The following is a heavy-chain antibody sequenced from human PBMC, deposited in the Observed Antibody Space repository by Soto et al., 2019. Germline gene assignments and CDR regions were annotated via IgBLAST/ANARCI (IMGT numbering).Heavy chain of an antibody. CDR3: AAVDYSNYGPLIDY. D-gene: IGHD4-4*01. V-gene: IGHV4-59*01. J-gene: IGHJ4*02. Sequence: PSETLSLTCTVSGGSISSDYWSWIRQPPGKGLEWIGYIYYSGSTNYNPSLKSRVTISVDTSKNQFSLKLSSVTAADTAVYYCAAVDYSNYGPLIDYWGQGTLVTVSS. CDR1: GGSISSDY. CDR2: IYYSGST.